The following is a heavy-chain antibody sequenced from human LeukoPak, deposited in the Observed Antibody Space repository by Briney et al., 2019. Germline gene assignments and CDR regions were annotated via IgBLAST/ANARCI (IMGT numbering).Heavy chain of an antibody. V-gene: IGHV1-18*01. CDR1: GYTFTSYG. CDR2: ISAYNGNT. Sequence: ASVKVPCKASGYTFTSYGISWVRQAPGQGLEWMGWISAYNGNTNYAQKLQGRVTMTTDTSTSTAYMELRSLRSDDTAVYYCARDQQQQLAYYCYGMDVWGQGTTVTVSS. D-gene: IGHD6-13*01. J-gene: IGHJ6*02. CDR3: ARDQQQQLAYYCYGMDV.